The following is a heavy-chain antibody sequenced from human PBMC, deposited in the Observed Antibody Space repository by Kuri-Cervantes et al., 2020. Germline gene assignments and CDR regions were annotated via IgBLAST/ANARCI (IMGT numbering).Heavy chain of an antibody. J-gene: IGHJ2*01. CDR2: ISYDGSNK. Sequence: GGSLRLSCAASGFTFSSYAMSWVRQAPGKGLEWVAVISYDGSNKYYADSVKGRFTISRDNSKNTLYLQMNSLRAEDTAAYYCARDGPGVIREWYFDLWGRGTLVTVSS. CDR1: GFTFSSYA. CDR3: ARDGPGVIREWYFDL. D-gene: IGHD2-21*01. V-gene: IGHV3-30*03.